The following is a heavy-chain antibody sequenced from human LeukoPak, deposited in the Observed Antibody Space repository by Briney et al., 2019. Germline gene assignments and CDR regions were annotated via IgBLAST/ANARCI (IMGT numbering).Heavy chain of an antibody. V-gene: IGHV3-66*01. CDR3: ARDPPAVAANTYG. D-gene: IGHD6-6*01. CDR2: IYSGGST. Sequence: GGSLRLSCAASGVTVGNNYMNWVRQAPGKGLEWVSLIYSGGSTHYADSVKGRFTISRDNSKNTLYLQMNNLRVDDTAVYYCARDPPAVAANTYGWGQGTLVTVSS. J-gene: IGHJ4*02. CDR1: GVTVGNNY.